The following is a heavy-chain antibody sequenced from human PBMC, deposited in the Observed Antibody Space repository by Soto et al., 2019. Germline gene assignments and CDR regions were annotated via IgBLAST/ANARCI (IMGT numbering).Heavy chain of an antibody. D-gene: IGHD1-26*01. Sequence: ASETLSLTCTVSGGSVSSGSYYWSWIRQPPGKGLEWIGYIYYSGSTNYNPSLKSRVTISVGTSKNQFSLKLSSVTAADTAVYYSARTMVGARAGYFDYWGRGTLVTVYS. J-gene: IGHJ4*02. CDR1: GGSVSSGSYY. CDR2: IYYSGST. CDR3: ARTMVGARAGYFDY. V-gene: IGHV4-61*01.